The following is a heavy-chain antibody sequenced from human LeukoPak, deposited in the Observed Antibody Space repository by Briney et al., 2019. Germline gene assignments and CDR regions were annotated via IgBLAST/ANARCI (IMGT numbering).Heavy chain of an antibody. CDR2: ISSSSSYI. D-gene: IGHD3-22*01. CDR3: ARISSYYYDSSGYLDY. CDR1: GFTFSSYS. Sequence: PGGSLRLSCAASGFTFSSYSMNWVRQAPGKGLEWVSSISSSSSYIYYADSVGGRFTISRDNAKNSLYLQMNSLRAEDTAVYYCARISSYYYDSSGYLDYWGQGTLVTVSS. J-gene: IGHJ4*02. V-gene: IGHV3-21*01.